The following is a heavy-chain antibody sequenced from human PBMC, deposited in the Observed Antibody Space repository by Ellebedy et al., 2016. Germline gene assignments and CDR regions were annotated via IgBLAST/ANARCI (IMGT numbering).Heavy chain of an antibody. Sequence: ASVKVSXXASGYTFKNFGISWVRQAPGQGLEWMGWISAYNGHTDYAQDLQGRVTMTTDTSTNIAYMELRSLSSDDTAVYYCARAVLSSSWYSYYGLDVWGQGTTVTVSS. J-gene: IGHJ6*02. CDR2: ISAYNGHT. V-gene: IGHV1-18*01. CDR3: ARAVLSSSWYSYYGLDV. D-gene: IGHD6-13*01. CDR1: GYTFKNFG.